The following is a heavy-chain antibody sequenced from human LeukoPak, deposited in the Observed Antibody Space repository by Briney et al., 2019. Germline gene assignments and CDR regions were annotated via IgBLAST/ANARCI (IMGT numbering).Heavy chain of an antibody. V-gene: IGHV1-2*02. Sequence: ASVRVSCKASGYTFTGYYMHWVRQAPGQGLEWMGWINPNSGGTNYAQKFQGRVTMTRDTSINTAYMELSGLRSDDTALYYCAREGVIGDGYNFFDYWGQGTLVTVSS. D-gene: IGHD5-24*01. CDR3: AREGVIGDGYNFFDY. J-gene: IGHJ4*02. CDR2: INPNSGGT. CDR1: GYTFTGYY.